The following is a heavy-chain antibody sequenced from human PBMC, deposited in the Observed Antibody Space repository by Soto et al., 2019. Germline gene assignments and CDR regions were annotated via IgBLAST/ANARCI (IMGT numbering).Heavy chain of an antibody. Sequence: ASVKVSCKTSGYTFSNYGINWVRQAPGQALEWMGWISRYNGNTNYAQTDQGRVTMTTDTYTGTVYMELRSVKSDDTAIYYCSRFIMVGGWFDSNYYQGMDVWGQGTTVTVSS. D-gene: IGHD6-19*01. CDR3: SRFIMVGGWFDSNYYQGMDV. CDR1: GYTFSNYG. CDR2: ISRYNGNT. V-gene: IGHV1-18*01. J-gene: IGHJ6*02.